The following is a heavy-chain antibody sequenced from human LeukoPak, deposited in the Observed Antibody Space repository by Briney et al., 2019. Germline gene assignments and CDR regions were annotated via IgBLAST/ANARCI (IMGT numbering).Heavy chain of an antibody. CDR1: GFTFTSNS. CDR3: ARGGQNSGCYCAFDY. D-gene: IGHD2-21*02. J-gene: IGHJ4*02. V-gene: IGHV3-21*01. Sequence: GRSLRPSCAASGFTFTSNSMTWVRQAPGKGREGVSSIGSGSNYLFYADSVKGRFTISRDIAKNALYLQVNSVRAEDRAVYYCARGGQNSGCYCAFDYWGQGTLVSVCS. CDR2: IGSGSNYL.